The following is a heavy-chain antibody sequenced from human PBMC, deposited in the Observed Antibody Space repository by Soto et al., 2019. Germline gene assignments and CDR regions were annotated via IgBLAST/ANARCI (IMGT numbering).Heavy chain of an antibody. D-gene: IGHD1-26*01. CDR1: GYTFTSYG. CDR3: SRFGAYGSH. Sequence: QVQLVQSGPELKKPGASVKVSCKASGYTFTSYGISWVRQAPGQGLEWMGRINANNGDTDYRQKFQGRITMPADASTDTVYMDLRNLTTDDTGVYYCSRFGAYGSHWGQGTQITVSS. CDR2: INANNGDT. J-gene: IGHJ4*02. V-gene: IGHV1-18*04.